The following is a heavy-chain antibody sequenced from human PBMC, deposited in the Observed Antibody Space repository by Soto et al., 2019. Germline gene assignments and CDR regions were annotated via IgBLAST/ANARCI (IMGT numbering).Heavy chain of an antibody. CDR1: GGSIISGGYY. D-gene: IGHD6-25*01. J-gene: IGHJ4*02. CDR3: GRVAAVTRGIEY. CDR2: IYYNGSP. Sequence: KTSETLSLTCTVSGGSIISGGYYWSWIRQHPGKGLEWIGYIYYNGSPYYNPSLKSRVTISLDTSKNQFSMNLRSETAEDTAVYYCGRVAAVTRGIEYWGQGTLVTVSS. V-gene: IGHV4-31*03.